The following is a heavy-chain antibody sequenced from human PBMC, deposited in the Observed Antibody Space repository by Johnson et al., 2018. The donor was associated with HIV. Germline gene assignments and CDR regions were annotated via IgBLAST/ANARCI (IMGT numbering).Heavy chain of an antibody. CDR1: GFTFDDYG. V-gene: IGHV3-20*04. CDR3: ASDTAMAPAAFDI. CDR2: INWNGGST. D-gene: IGHD5-18*01. Sequence: VQLVESGGGVVRPGGSLRLSCAVSGFTFDDYGMSWVRQVPGKGLEWVSGINWNGGSTGYVASVEGRFTISRDNAKNSLYLQMNSLKVEDTALYYCASDTAMAPAAFDIWGQGTMVTVSS. J-gene: IGHJ3*02.